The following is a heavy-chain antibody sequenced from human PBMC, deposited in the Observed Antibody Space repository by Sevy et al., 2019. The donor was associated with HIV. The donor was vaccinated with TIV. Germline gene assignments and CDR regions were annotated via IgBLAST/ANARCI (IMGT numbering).Heavy chain of an antibody. D-gene: IGHD6-13*01. CDR2: ISYDGSNK. V-gene: IGHV3-30*18. CDR3: AKGGYSSSWYRFDP. CDR1: GFTFSSYG. J-gene: IGHJ5*02. Sequence: GGSLRLSCAASGFTFSSYGMHWVRQAPGKGLEWVAVISYDGSNKYNADSVKGRFTISRDNSKNTLYLQMNSLRAEDTAVYYCAKGGYSSSWYRFDPWGQGTLVTVSS.